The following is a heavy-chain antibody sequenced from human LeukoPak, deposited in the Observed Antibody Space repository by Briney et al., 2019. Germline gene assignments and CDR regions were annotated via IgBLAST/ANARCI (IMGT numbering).Heavy chain of an antibody. J-gene: IGHJ4*02. V-gene: IGHV4-61*02. CDR1: AVSISSGSYY. Sequence: TSQTLSLTCTVSAVSISSGSYYWTWIRQPAGKGLEWIGRIYTSGSTNYNPSLKSRVTISVDTSKNQFSLKLTSVTAADTAVYYCARSIAGASRLDYWGQGTLVTVSS. CDR3: ARSIAGASRLDY. D-gene: IGHD1-26*01. CDR2: IYTSGST.